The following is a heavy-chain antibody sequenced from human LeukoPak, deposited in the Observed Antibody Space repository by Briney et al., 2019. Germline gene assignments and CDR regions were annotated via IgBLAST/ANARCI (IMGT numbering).Heavy chain of an antibody. Sequence: GGSLRLSCAASGFTFSDHFLDWVRQAPGKGLEWVGRTRNKAHNYTTSYAASVQGRFTISRHASKKLMYLQMNSLKTEDTAVYLCVRDQGRPGDYWGQGTLVTVSS. D-gene: IGHD2-2*01. J-gene: IGHJ4*02. CDR3: VRDQGRPGDY. V-gene: IGHV3-72*01. CDR1: GFTFSDHF. CDR2: TRNKAHNYTT.